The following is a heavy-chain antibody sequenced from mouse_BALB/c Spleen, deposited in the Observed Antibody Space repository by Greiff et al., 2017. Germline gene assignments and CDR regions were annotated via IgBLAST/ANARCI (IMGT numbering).Heavy chain of an antibody. J-gene: IGHJ1*01. CDR2: IYPGDGDT. CDR1: GYTFTSYW. V-gene: IGHV1-87*01. D-gene: IGHD4-1*01. CDR3: ARKESGTGYIEV. Sequence: QVPLQQSGAELARPGASVKLSCKASGYTFTSYWMQWVKQRPGQGLEWIGAIYPGDGDTRYTQKFKGKATLTADKSSSTAYMQLSSLASEDSAVYYCARKESGTGYIEVWGAGTTVTVSA.